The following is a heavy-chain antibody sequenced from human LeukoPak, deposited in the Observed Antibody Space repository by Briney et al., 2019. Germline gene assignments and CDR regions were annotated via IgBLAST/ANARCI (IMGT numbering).Heavy chain of an antibody. J-gene: IGHJ3*02. V-gene: IGHV3-33*01. CDR2: IWNDGSNK. CDR1: GFTFSSYG. D-gene: IGHD3-22*01. CDR3: ARIHSLYYYDSSGYGAFGI. Sequence: PGRSLRLSCAASGFTFSSYGMHWVRQAPGKGLEWVAVIWNDGSNKYYADSVKGRFTISRDNSKNTLYLQMNSLRAEDTAVYYCARIHSLYYYDSSGYGAFGIWGQGTMVTVSS.